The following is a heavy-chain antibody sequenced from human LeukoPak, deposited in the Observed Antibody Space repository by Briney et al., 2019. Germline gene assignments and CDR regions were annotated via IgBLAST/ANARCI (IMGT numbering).Heavy chain of an antibody. D-gene: IGHD3-10*02. CDR3: ARSPRFGGFNS. Sequence: GGSLRLSCAASGFTVSSNYMSWVRQAPGKGLEWVSVIYSGGSTYYADSVKGRFTISRDNSKNTLYLQMNSLRPEDTAVYYCARSPRFGGFNSWGQGTLVTVSS. CDR2: IYSGGST. J-gene: IGHJ4*02. V-gene: IGHV3-66*02. CDR1: GFTVSSNY.